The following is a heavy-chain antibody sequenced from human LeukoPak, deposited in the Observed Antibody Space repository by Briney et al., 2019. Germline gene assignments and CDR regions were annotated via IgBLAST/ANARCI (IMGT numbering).Heavy chain of an antibody. V-gene: IGHV3-48*03. J-gene: IGHJ3*02. CDR3: ARDPGGNAFDI. D-gene: IGHD3-16*01. Sequence: QPGGSLRLSCDASGFTFRNYEMNWVRQAPGKGLEWVSYISSSGATKHYADSVKGRFTISRDNSKNTLYLQMNSLRAEDTAVYYCARDPGGNAFDIWGQGTMVTVSS. CDR1: GFTFRNYE. CDR2: ISSSGATK.